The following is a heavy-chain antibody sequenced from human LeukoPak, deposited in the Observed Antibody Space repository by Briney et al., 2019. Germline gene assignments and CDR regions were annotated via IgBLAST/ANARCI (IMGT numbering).Heavy chain of an antibody. CDR2: IIPIFGTA. J-gene: IGHJ4*02. D-gene: IGHD4-23*01. Sequence: PGASVKVSCKASGGTFSSYAISWVRQAPGQGLEWMGGIIPIFGTANYAQKFQGRATITTDESTSTAYMELSSLRSEDTAVYYCAREDRYGGNRDYFDYWGQGTLVTVSS. CDR3: AREDRYGGNRDYFDY. V-gene: IGHV1-69*05. CDR1: GGTFSSYA.